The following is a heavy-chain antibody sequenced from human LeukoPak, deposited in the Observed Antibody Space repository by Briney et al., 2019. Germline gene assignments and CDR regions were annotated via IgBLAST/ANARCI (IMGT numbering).Heavy chain of an antibody. CDR1: GGSITSRSYY. V-gene: IGHV4-39*07. J-gene: IGHJ5*02. CDR2: IYYTGST. CDR3: ASVRGYSSGWYASGFDP. Sequence: SETLSLTCTVSGGSITSRSYYWGWLRQPPGKGPEWIGSIYYTGSTNYNPSLKSRVTISLDTSKNQFSLKLTSVTAADTAVYYCASVRGYSSGWYASGFDPWGQGTLVTVSS. D-gene: IGHD6-19*01.